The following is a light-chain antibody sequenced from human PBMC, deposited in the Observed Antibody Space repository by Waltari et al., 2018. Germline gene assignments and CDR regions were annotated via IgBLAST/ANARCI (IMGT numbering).Light chain of an antibody. CDR2: KAS. J-gene: IGKJ1*01. CDR1: QGIGRW. Sequence: DIQLTQSPSTLSASVGDRVTLTCRASQGIGRWLAWYHQKPGKTPDLLSYKASILERWVPSRFSGSGSGTEFTLTITGLQPLDVATYYCQEYDSHWSFGQGTKVEIK. CDR3: QEYDSHWS. V-gene: IGKV1-5*03.